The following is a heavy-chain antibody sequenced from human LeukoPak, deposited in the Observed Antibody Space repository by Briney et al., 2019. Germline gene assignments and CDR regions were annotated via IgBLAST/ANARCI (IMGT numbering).Heavy chain of an antibody. J-gene: IGHJ4*02. Sequence: PSETLSLTCTVSGGSISSSSYYWGWIRQPPGKGLEWIGRIYYSGSTYYNPSLKSRVTISVDTSKNQFSLKLSSVTAADTAVYYCARQNFQYSYGFQLSYFDYWGQGTLVTVSS. CDR3: ARQNFQYSYGFQLSYFDY. D-gene: IGHD5-18*01. V-gene: IGHV4-39*01. CDR1: GGSISSSSYY. CDR2: IYYSGST.